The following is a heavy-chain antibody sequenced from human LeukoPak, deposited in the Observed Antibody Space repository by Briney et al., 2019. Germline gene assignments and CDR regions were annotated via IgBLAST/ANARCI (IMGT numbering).Heavy chain of an antibody. J-gene: IGHJ4*02. Sequence: SETPSLTCTVSGGSISSSSYYWGWIRQPPGKGLEWIGSIYYSGSTYYNPSLKSRVTISVDTSKNQFSLKLSSVTAADTAVYYCARQPNEYYYDSSGYYYWGQGTLVTVSS. D-gene: IGHD3-22*01. CDR1: GGSISSSSYY. CDR2: IYYSGST. CDR3: ARQPNEYYYDSSGYYY. V-gene: IGHV4-39*01.